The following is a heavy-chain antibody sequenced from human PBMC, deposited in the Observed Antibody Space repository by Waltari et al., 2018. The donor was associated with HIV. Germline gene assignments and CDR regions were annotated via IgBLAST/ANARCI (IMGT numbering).Heavy chain of an antibody. J-gene: IGHJ6*02. D-gene: IGHD2-2*01. CDR2: IYRSCGSL. Sequence: QVQLVQSGAEVKKPGASVKVSCKASGYTFTSYYMHWVRQAPGQGLEWMGIIYRSCGSLTYAKKVQGRGTMTRDASTRTVYMEVSSLRSDDTAVYYCARGSHCSSTSCYPHYYYGMDVWGQGTTVTVS. V-gene: IGHV1-46*01. CDR1: GYTFTSYY. CDR3: ARGSHCSSTSCYPHYYYGMDV.